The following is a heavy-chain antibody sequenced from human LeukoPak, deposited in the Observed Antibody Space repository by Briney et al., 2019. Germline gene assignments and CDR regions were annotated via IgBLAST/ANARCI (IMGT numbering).Heavy chain of an antibody. CDR3: ARVARVLDY. CDR2: IKKDGSEE. D-gene: IGHD2/OR15-2a*01. V-gene: IGHV3-7*01. CDR1: GFTFSSYW. J-gene: IGHJ4*02. Sequence: GGSLRLSCAASGFTFSSYWMSWVRQAPGKGLEWVANIKKDGSEEFYVDSVKGRFTISRDNAKNSLYLQMNSLRAEDTAVYYCARVARVLDYWGQGTLVTVSS.